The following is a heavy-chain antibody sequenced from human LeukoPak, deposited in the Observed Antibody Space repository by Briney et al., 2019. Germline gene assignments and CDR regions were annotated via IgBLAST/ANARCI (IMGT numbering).Heavy chain of an antibody. D-gene: IGHD4-17*01. CDR1: GFTFSSYG. J-gene: IGHJ4*02. CDR3: AKDRAPFGDYVAFDY. CDR2: ISYDGSNK. Sequence: GRSLRLSCAASGFTFSSYGMHWVRRAPGKGLEWVAVISYDGSNKYYADSVKGRFTISRDNSKNTLYLQMNSLRAEDTAVYYCAKDRAPFGDYVAFDYWGQGTLVTVSS. V-gene: IGHV3-30*18.